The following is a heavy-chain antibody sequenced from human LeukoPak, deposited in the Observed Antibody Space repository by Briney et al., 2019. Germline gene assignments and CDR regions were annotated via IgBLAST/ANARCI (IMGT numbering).Heavy chain of an antibody. CDR1: GFTFSSYW. J-gene: IGHJ5*02. CDR3: ARSDWFDP. V-gene: IGHV3-74*01. CDR2: IKPDGSIT. Sequence: GGSLRLSCAASGFTFSSYWMHWVRQAPGKGLVWVSRIKPDGSITAYADSVKGRFTISRDNAKNTLYLQTSSLRAEDTAVYYCARSDWFDPWGQGTLVTVSS.